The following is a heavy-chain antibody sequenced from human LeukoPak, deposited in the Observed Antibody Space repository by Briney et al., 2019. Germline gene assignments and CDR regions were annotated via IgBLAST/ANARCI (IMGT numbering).Heavy chain of an antibody. V-gene: IGHV3-30*02. D-gene: IGHD6-13*01. Sequence: PGGSLRLSRAASGFTFSSYGMHWVRQAPGKGLEWVAFIRYDGSNKYYADSVKGRFTISRDNSKNTLYLQMNSLRAEDTAVYYCAKEQNSGIGAAGTLLWGQGTLVTVSS. CDR1: GFTFSSYG. CDR3: AKEQNSGIGAAGTLL. J-gene: IGHJ4*02. CDR2: IRYDGSNK.